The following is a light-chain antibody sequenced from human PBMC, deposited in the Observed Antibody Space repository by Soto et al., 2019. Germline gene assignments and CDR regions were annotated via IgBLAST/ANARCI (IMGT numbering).Light chain of an antibody. CDR1: SSDVGAYNY. V-gene: IGLV2-8*01. J-gene: IGLJ3*02. CDR2: EVS. Sequence: QSALTQPPSASGSPGQSVTISCTGTSSDVGAYNYVSWYQQYPGKAPKLMIYEVSERPSGVPDRFSGSKSGKTASLTVSGLQPEDEADYYCTSYAGNNIWVFGGGTKLTVL. CDR3: TSYAGNNIWV.